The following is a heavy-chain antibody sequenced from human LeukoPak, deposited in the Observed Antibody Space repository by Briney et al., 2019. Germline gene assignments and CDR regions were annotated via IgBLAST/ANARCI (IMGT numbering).Heavy chain of an antibody. V-gene: IGHV4-30-4*08. CDR3: ARDPDYGGNSYFDY. Sequence: PSQTLSLTCTVSGGSISSGDYYWSWIRQPPGKGLEWIGYIYYSGSTYYNPSLKSRVTISVDTSNNQFSLKLSSVTAADTAVYYCARDPDYGGNSYFDYWGQGTLVTVSS. J-gene: IGHJ4*02. D-gene: IGHD4-23*01. CDR2: IYYSGST. CDR1: GGSISSGDYY.